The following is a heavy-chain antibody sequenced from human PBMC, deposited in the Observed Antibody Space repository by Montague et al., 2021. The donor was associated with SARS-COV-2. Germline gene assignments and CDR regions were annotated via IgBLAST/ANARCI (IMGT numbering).Heavy chain of an antibody. J-gene: IGHJ5*02. CDR2: IYHAGYI. D-gene: IGHD2-21*02. CDR3: ARAPCVGDCNSLAIWFDP. Sequence: SETLSLTCTVFGYSISSGYFWSWLRQPPGKGLEWIGSIYHAGYIXYNPSLTSRVVISIDTSRNQISLRVTDVAAADTAVYYCARAPCVGDCNSLAIWFDPWGQGTMVSVSS. CDR1: GYSISSGYF. V-gene: IGHV4-38-2*02.